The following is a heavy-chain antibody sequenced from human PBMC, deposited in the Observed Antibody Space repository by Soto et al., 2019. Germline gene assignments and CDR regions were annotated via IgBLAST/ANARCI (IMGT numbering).Heavy chain of an antibody. D-gene: IGHD3-9*01. CDR3: ARRSLRYFDWLSD. V-gene: IGHV1-8*01. J-gene: IGHJ4*02. Sequence: SVKVSCKSSVYTFTSYDINWVRQATGQGLEWMGWMNPNSGNTGYAQKFQGRVTMTRNTSISTAYMEISSLRSEDTAVYYCARRSLRYFDWLSDWGQGTLVTVSS. CDR2: MNPNSGNT. CDR1: VYTFTSYD.